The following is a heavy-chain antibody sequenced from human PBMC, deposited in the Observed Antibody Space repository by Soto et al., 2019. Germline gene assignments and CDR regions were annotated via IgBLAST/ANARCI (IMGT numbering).Heavy chain of an antibody. CDR2: IYSGGST. J-gene: IGHJ6*03. CDR3: ARGDFWRNMDV. Sequence: EVQLVESGGGLVQPGGSLRLSCAASGFTVSSNYISWVRQAPGKGLEWVSVIYSGGSTYYADSVKGRFTISRHNSKNTLYLQMNSLRAEDTAVHYCARGDFWRNMDVWGKGTTVTVSS. D-gene: IGHD3-3*01. CDR1: GFTVSSNY. V-gene: IGHV3-53*04.